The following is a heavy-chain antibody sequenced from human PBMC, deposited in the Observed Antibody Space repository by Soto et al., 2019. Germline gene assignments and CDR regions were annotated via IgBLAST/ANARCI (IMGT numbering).Heavy chain of an antibody. Sequence: PGGSLRLSCAASGFTFSSYAMSWVRQAPGKGLEWVSAISGSGGSTYYADSVKGRFTISRDNSKNTLYLQMNSLRAEDTAVYYCAKGLRVQGAAGPGYFDYWGQGTLVTVSS. CDR2: ISGSGGST. CDR1: GFTFSSYA. V-gene: IGHV3-23*01. CDR3: AKGLRVQGAAGPGYFDY. J-gene: IGHJ4*02. D-gene: IGHD6-13*01.